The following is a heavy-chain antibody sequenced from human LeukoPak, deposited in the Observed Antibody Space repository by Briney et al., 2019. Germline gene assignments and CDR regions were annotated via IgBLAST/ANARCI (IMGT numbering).Heavy chain of an antibody. CDR1: GFTFSSYA. V-gene: IGHV3-23*01. CDR2: IGGSGDTT. J-gene: IGHJ4*02. CDR3: TTDPGDGYNNDY. Sequence: GGSLRLSCAASGFTFSSYAMSWVRQAPGKGLEWVSAIGGSGDTTYYADSVKGRFTISRDYSKNTLYLQMNSLKTEDTAVYYCTTDPGDGYNNDYWGQGTLVTVSS. D-gene: IGHD5-24*01.